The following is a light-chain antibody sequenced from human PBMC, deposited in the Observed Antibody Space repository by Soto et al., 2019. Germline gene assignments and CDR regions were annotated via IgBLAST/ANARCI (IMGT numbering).Light chain of an antibody. V-gene: IGKV1-5*03. CDR1: QSISSW. Sequence: DIQMTQSPSTLSASVGDRVTITCRASQSISSWLAWYQQKAGKAPKVLIYKASSLESGVPSRFSGSGSGTEFTLTISSLQPDDFATYYCQQYYSYLYTFGQGTKLEIK. J-gene: IGKJ2*01. CDR2: KAS. CDR3: QQYYSYLYT.